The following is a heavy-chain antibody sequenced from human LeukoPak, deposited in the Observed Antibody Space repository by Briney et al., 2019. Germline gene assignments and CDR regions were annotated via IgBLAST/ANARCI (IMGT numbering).Heavy chain of an antibody. V-gene: IGHV4-34*01. J-gene: IGHJ4*02. Sequence: SETLSLTCAVYGGSFSGYYWSWIRQPPGKGLEWIGEINHSGSTNYNPSLKSRVTISVDTSKNQFSLKLSSVTDADTAVYYCPRVRGWSNYAGRWAFDYWGQGTLVTVSS. CDR2: INHSGST. CDR1: GGSFSGYY. CDR3: PRVRGWSNYAGRWAFDY. D-gene: IGHD1-26*01.